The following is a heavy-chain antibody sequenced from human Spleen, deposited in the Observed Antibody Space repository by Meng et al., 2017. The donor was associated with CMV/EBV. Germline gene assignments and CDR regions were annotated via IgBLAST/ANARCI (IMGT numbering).Heavy chain of an antibody. Sequence: GGSLRLSCAASGFTVSSNYMSWVRQAPGKGLEWVSVIYTNGHSTYYADSVKGRFTISRDESKNTVSLQMNSLRAEDTAVYYCARHLRVGGDWMHYWGQGALVTVSS. V-gene: IGHV3-53*05. CDR3: ARHLRVGGDWMHY. J-gene: IGHJ4*02. CDR2: IYTNGHST. CDR1: GFTVSSNY. D-gene: IGHD2-21*01.